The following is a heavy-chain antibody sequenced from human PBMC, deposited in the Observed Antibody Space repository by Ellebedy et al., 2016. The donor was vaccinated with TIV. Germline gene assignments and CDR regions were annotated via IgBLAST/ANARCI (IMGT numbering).Heavy chain of an antibody. D-gene: IGHD2-15*01. CDR1: GGTFSSYA. V-gene: IGHV1-69*13. CDR3: ARDLEARYCSGGSCLP. Sequence: SVKVSXXASGGTFSSYAISWVRQAPGQGLEWMGGIIPIFGTANYAQKFQGRVTITADESTSTAYMELSSLRSEDTAVYYCARDLEARYCSGGSCLPWGQGTLVTVSS. CDR2: IIPIFGTA. J-gene: IGHJ4*02.